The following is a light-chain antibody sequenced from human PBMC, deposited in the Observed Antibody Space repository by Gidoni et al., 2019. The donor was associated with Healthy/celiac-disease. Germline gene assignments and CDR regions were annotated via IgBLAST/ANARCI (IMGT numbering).Light chain of an antibody. CDR1: QSISSY. Sequence: LSASVGDRVTITCRASQSISSYLNWYQQKPGKAPKLLIYAASSLQSGVPSRFSGSGSGTDFTLTISSLQPEDFATYYCQQRYSTPYTFGQGTKLEIK. J-gene: IGKJ2*01. CDR2: AAS. V-gene: IGKV1-39*01. CDR3: QQRYSTPYT.